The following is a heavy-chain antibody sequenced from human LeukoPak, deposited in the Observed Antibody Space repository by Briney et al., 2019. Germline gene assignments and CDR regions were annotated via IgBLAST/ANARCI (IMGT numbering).Heavy chain of an antibody. Sequence: PGGSLRLSCAASGFTFSSYEMNWVRQAPGKGLEWVSYISSSGSTIYYADSVRGRFTISRDNAKNSLYLQMNSLSAEDTAVYYCARGCRSGWCIDLWGQGTLVAVSS. CDR3: ARGCRSGWCIDL. CDR1: GFTFSSYE. CDR2: ISSSGSTI. J-gene: IGHJ4*02. V-gene: IGHV3-48*03. D-gene: IGHD6-19*01.